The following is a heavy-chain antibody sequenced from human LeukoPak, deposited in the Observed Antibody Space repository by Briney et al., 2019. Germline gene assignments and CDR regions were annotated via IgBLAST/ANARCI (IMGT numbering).Heavy chain of an antibody. CDR1: GGTFSSYA. J-gene: IGHJ4*02. D-gene: IGHD3-10*01. Sequence: GASVKVSCKASGGTFSSYAISWVRQAPGQGLEWMGGIIPIFGTANYAQKFQGRVTITADKSTSTAYMELSSLRSEDTAVYYCATSRERLVRGDPQPLDYWGQGTLVTVSS. CDR3: ATSRERLVRGDPQPLDY. V-gene: IGHV1-69*06. CDR2: IIPIFGTA.